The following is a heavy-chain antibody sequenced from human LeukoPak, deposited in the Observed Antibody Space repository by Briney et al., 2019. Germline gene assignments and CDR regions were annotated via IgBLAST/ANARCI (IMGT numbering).Heavy chain of an antibody. CDR1: GGSISSSSYY. Sequence: KPSETLSLTCTVSGGSISSSSYYWGWIRQPPGKGLEWIGSIYYSGSTYYNPSPKSRVTISVDTSKNQFSLKLSSVTAADTAVYYCATRYCSGGSCYGFDYWGQGTLVTVSS. J-gene: IGHJ4*02. D-gene: IGHD2-15*01. V-gene: IGHV4-39*01. CDR3: ATRYCSGGSCYGFDY. CDR2: IYYSGST.